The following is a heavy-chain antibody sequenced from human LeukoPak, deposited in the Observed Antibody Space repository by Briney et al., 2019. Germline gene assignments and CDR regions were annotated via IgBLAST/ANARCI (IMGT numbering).Heavy chain of an antibody. Sequence: GGSLRLSCAASGFTFSSYGMHWVRRARGKGLEGVVVISYDGSNKYYADSVKGRFNISRDNSKNTLYVQMNSLRAEDTAVYYCAKVYYDFWSGYYSHFDYWGQGTLVTVSS. CDR1: GFTFSSYG. D-gene: IGHD3-3*01. V-gene: IGHV3-30*18. CDR3: AKVYYDFWSGYYSHFDY. CDR2: ISYDGSNK. J-gene: IGHJ4*02.